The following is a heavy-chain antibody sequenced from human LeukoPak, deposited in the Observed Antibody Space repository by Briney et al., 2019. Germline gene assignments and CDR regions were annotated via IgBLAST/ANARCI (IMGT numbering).Heavy chain of an antibody. CDR1: GYTFTGYY. V-gene: IGHV1-2*04. J-gene: IGHJ6*02. D-gene: IGHD3-10*01. CDR2: INPNSGGT. CDR3: ARGSGSGEIYGMDV. Sequence: VASVKVSCKASGYTFTGYYMHWVRQAPGQGLEWMGWINPNSGGTNYAQKFQGWVTMTRDTSISTAYMELSRLRSDDTAVYYCARGSGSGEIYGMDVWGQGTTVTVSS.